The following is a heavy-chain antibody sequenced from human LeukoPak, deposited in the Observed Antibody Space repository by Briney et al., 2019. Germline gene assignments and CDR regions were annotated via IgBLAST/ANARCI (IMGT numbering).Heavy chain of an antibody. CDR2: AHYSGSG. V-gene: IGHV4-59*01. CDR3: ARDEINYGSGSYFDF. CDR1: GDSIRTYH. J-gene: IGHJ4*02. D-gene: IGHD3-10*01. Sequence: PSETLSLTCTVSGDSIRTYHWNWIRQSPGKGLEWIGSAHYSGSGNHNPSLKSRPTISVDTSKNQVSLKLSSITAADTAVYYCARDEINYGSGSYFDFWGQGTLVTVSS.